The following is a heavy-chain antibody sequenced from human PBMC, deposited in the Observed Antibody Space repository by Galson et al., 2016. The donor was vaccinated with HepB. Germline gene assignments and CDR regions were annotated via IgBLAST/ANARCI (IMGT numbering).Heavy chain of an antibody. CDR1: GFTFSSYW. V-gene: IGHV3-7*01. CDR3: ARVGIGSSWYFDY. CDR2: IKQDGSDK. Sequence: SLRLSCAVSGFTFSSYWMSWVRQGPGKGLEWVAIIKQDGSDKYYVDSVKGRFTISRDNAKKSLYLQMNSLRAEDTAVYYCARVGIGSSWYFDYWGQGTLVTVS. J-gene: IGHJ4*02. D-gene: IGHD6-13*01.